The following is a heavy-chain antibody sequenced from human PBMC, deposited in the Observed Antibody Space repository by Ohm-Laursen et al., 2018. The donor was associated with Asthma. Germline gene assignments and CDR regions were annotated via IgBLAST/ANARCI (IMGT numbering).Heavy chain of an antibody. CDR1: GFTFDDYT. V-gene: IGHV3-30*18. J-gene: IGHJ4*02. Sequence: SLRLSCAASGFTFDDYTMHWVRQAPGKGLEWVAVISYDGSNKYYADSVKGRFTISRDNSKNTLYLQMNSLRAEDTAVYYCAKEVGCSSTSCYDELDYWGQGTLVTVSS. CDR2: ISYDGSNK. CDR3: AKEVGCSSTSCYDELDY. D-gene: IGHD2-2*01.